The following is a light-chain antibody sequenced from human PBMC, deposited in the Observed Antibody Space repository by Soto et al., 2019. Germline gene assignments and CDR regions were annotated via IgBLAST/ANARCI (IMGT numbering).Light chain of an antibody. CDR1: SSDVGGYNY. CDR2: DVS. Sequence: QSVLTQPASVSGFPVQSSSLSCTGTSSDVGGYNYVSWYQQHPGKAPKLMIYDVSNRPSGVSNRFSGSKSGNTASLTISGLQAEDEADYYCSSYTSSSTPYVFGTGTKVTVL. V-gene: IGLV2-14*01. CDR3: SSYTSSSTPYV. J-gene: IGLJ1*01.